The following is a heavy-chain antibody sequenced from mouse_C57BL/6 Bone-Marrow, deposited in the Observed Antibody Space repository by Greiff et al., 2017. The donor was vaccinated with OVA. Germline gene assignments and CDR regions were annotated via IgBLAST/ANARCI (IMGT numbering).Heavy chain of an antibody. D-gene: IGHD1-2*01. J-gene: IGHJ2*01. CDR1: GYTFTDYE. CDR3: TRCGYGADY. CDR2: IDPETGGT. V-gene: IGHV1-15*01. Sequence: QAQLKESGAELVRPGASVTLSCKASGYTFTDYEMHWVKQTPVHGLEWIGAIDPETGGTAYNQKFKGKAILTADKSSSTAYMELRSLTSEDSAVYYCTRCGYGADYWGQGTTLTVSS.